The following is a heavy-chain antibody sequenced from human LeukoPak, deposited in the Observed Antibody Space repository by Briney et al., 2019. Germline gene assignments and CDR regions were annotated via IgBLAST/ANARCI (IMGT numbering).Heavy chain of an antibody. CDR3: ARRAAAGNWFDP. Sequence: GASVKVSCKASGYTFTSYDINWVRQATGQGLEWMGWMNPNSGNTGYAQKFQGGVTMTRNTSISTAYMELSSLRSEDTAVYYRARRAAAGNWFDPWGQGTLVTVSS. V-gene: IGHV1-8*01. CDR1: GYTFTSYD. J-gene: IGHJ5*02. D-gene: IGHD6-13*01. CDR2: MNPNSGNT.